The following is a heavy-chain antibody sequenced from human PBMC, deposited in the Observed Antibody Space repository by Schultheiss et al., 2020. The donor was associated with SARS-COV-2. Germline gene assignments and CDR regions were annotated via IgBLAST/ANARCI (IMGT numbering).Heavy chain of an antibody. D-gene: IGHD1-26*01. Sequence: SGPTLVKPTETLTLTCTVSGFSLSNARMGVSWIRQPPGKALEWLALIYWNDDKRYNPSLKSRLTILKDTSKNQVVLTMTNMDPVDTATYYCAHTSGCYWVGWFDPWGQGTLGTVSS. CDR3: AHTSGCYWVGWFDP. V-gene: IGHV2-5*01. CDR1: GFSLSNARMG. CDR2: IYWNDDK. J-gene: IGHJ5*02.